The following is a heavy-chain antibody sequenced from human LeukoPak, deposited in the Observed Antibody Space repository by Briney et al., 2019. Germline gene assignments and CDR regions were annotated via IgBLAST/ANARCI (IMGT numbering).Heavy chain of an antibody. CDR1: GGSISSGGYY. Sequence: SQTLSLTCTVSGGSISSGGYYWSWIRQPPGKGLEWIGYIYYSGSTYYNPSLKSRVTISVDTSKNQFSLKLSSVTAADTAVYYCARVRGKIAAAFDYWGQGTLVTVSS. V-gene: IGHV4-31*03. J-gene: IGHJ4*02. D-gene: IGHD6-13*01. CDR2: IYYSGST. CDR3: ARVRGKIAAAFDY.